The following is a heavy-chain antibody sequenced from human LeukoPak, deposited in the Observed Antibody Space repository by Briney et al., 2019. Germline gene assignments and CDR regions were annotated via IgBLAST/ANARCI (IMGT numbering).Heavy chain of an antibody. Sequence: SGGPLRLSCAASRFTFTSYWMSWVRQAPGKGLEWVANIKQDGGEKYYVDSVKGRFTVSRDNAKNSLYLQMNSLRAEDTAVYYCARGDQVSRIVVVIPNFDYWGQGTLVTVSS. V-gene: IGHV3-7*01. J-gene: IGHJ4*02. CDR3: ARGDQVSRIVVVIPNFDY. D-gene: IGHD3-22*01. CDR1: RFTFTSYW. CDR2: IKQDGGEK.